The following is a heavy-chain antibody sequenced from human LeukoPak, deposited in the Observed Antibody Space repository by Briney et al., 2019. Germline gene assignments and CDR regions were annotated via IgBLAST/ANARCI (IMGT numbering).Heavy chain of an antibody. CDR1: GGSISSYY. CDR2: TYYSGST. J-gene: IGHJ6*02. CDR3: ARHRPDSSGWYVNYYYGMDV. D-gene: IGHD6-19*01. Sequence: ETLSLTCTVSGGSISSYYWSWIRQPPGKGLEWIGYTYYSGSTNYNPSLKSRVTISVDTSKNQFSLKLSSVTAADTAVYYCARHRPDSSGWYVNYYYGMDVWGQGTTVTVSS. V-gene: IGHV4-59*08.